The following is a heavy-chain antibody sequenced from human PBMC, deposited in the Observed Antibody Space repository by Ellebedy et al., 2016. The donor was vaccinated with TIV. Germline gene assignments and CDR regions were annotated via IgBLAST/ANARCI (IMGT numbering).Heavy chain of an antibody. CDR1: GFTLSDTD. V-gene: IGHV3-72*01. J-gene: IGHJ5*02. CDR2: TRNKPNNYTT. CDR3: AGWRSGNPT. D-gene: IGHD4-23*01. Sequence: PGGSLRLSCAVSGFTLSDTDMDWVPQAQGMGLEWVGRTRNKPNNYTTEYAASVKGRFTNTSDDSKNSLYLQMNSLKIEDPAVYYCAGWRSGNPTWGQGTLVTVSS.